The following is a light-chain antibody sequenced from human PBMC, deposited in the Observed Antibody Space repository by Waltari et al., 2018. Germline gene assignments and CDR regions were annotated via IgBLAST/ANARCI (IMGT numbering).Light chain of an antibody. V-gene: IGLV1-44*01. J-gene: IGLJ2*01. Sequence: QSVLTQPPSASGTPGQRVIIFCSGSSSNIGRNTVTWYPQLPGTAPKLLMYSNTQRSSGVPDRFSGSKSGTSASLAIRGLQSEDEADYYCAAWDDNLSSPVFGGGTKLTVL. CDR3: AAWDDNLSSPV. CDR1: SSNIGRNT. CDR2: SNT.